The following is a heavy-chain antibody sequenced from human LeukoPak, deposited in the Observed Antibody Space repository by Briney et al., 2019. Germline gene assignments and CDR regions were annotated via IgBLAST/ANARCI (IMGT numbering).Heavy chain of an antibody. V-gene: IGHV3-23*01. CDR2: INESGDTT. CDR1: GFTFSRYA. D-gene: IGHD3-16*02. J-gene: IGHJ3*02. CDR3: GTQSLRAFDM. Sequence: GGSLRLSCAASGFTFSRYAMNWVRQAPGKGLQWVSEINESGDTTYYADSAKGRFTISRDNSKNTLYLQMNSLRGEDTAVYYCGTQSLRAFDMWGQGTMVTVSS.